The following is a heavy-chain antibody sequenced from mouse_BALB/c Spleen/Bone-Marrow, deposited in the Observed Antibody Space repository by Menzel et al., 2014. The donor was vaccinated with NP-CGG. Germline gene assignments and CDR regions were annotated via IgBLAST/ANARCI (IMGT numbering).Heavy chain of an antibody. J-gene: IGHJ3*01. Sequence: EVQLQQSGAELVKPGASVKLSCTASGFNTKDTYMHWVKQRPEQGLEWIGRIDPANGNTKYDPKFQGKATITADTSSNTAYLQRSSLTSEDTAVYYCARMITAYWGQGTLVTVSA. CDR1: GFNTKDTY. V-gene: IGHV14-3*02. CDR2: IDPANGNT. CDR3: ARMITAY. D-gene: IGHD2-4*01.